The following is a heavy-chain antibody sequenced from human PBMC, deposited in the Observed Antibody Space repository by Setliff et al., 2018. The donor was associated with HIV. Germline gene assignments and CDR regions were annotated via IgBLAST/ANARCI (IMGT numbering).Heavy chain of an antibody. CDR1: GGSISGSNYY. Sequence: SETLSLTCTVFGGSISGSNYYWGWIRQPPGKGLEWIANVHCSGSIYFNPSLRSRVAISVDTSHNQFSLKLSSVTAADTAVYYCARPSLGIGGGSMFNNWGQGTLVTVSS. CDR3: ARPSLGIGGGSMFNN. J-gene: IGHJ4*02. D-gene: IGHD3-3*01. V-gene: IGHV4-39*01. CDR2: VHCSGSI.